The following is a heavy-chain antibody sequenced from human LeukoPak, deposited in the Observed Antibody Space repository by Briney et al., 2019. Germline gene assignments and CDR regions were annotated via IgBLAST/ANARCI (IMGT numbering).Heavy chain of an antibody. J-gene: IGHJ4*02. CDR1: GYTFTSYY. Sequence: ASVKVCCTASGYTFTSYYMHWVRQAPGQGLEWMGWINPNSGGTNYAQKFQGWVTMTRDTSISTAYMELSRLRSDDTAVYYCAVSSSGDASFDYWGQGTLVTVSS. CDR3: AVSSSGDASFDY. CDR2: INPNSGGT. V-gene: IGHV1-2*04. D-gene: IGHD6-6*01.